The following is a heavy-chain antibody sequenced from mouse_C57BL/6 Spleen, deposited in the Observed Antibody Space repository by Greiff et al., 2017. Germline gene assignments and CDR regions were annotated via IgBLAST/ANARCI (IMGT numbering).Heavy chain of an antibody. CDR2: ISSGSSTI. J-gene: IGHJ3*01. CDR1: GFTFSDYG. D-gene: IGHD1-1*01. CDR3: ARSYYGTLFAY. Sequence: EVHLVESGGGLVKPGGSLKLSCAASGFTFSDYGMHWVRQAPEKGLEWVAYISSGSSTIYYADTVKGRFTISRDNAKNTLFLQMTSLRSEDTAMYYCARSYYGTLFAYWGQGTLVTVSA. V-gene: IGHV5-17*01.